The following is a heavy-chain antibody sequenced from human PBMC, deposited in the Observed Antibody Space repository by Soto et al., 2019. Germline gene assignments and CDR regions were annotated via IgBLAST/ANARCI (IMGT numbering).Heavy chain of an antibody. CDR1: GDTITSFS. CDR2: ISTTGDT. V-gene: IGHV4-4*07. J-gene: IGHJ4*02. CDR3: EGESGENWSYEAY. D-gene: IGHD1-7*01. Sequence: SETLSLTCTVSGDTITSFSWNWIRQSAGKGLEWIGRISTTGDTHYNPSLESRVTMSLDTSKNQFSLKLTSVTAADTAVYYCEGESGENWSYEAYWGQGTLVTVSS.